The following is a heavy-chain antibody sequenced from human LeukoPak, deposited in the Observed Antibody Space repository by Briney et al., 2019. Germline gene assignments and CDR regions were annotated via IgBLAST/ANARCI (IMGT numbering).Heavy chain of an antibody. J-gene: IGHJ6*02. CDR3: ARMLRGSSWPGTPDYYYGMDV. Sequence: PSETLSLTCGVSGDPVNSYYWSWIRQPPGKGLEWIGYIYYSGSTNYNPSLKSRVTIPVDTSKKQFSMKLTSVTAADTAVYYCARMLRGSSWPGTPDYYYGMDVWGQGTTVTVSS. V-gene: IGHV4-59*02. CDR2: IYYSGST. D-gene: IGHD6-13*01. CDR1: GDPVNSYY.